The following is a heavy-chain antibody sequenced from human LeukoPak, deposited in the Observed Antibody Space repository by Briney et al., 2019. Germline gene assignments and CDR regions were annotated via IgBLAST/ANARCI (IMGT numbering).Heavy chain of an antibody. CDR2: ISSSSSYI. D-gene: IGHD6-19*01. CDR3: ARALSSGLDY. J-gene: IGHJ4*02. V-gene: IGHV3-21*01. Sequence: GGSLSLSCAASGFTFSSYSMNWVRQAPGKGLEWVSSISSSSSYIYYADSVKGRFTISRDNAKNSLYLQMNSLRAEDTAVYYCARALSSGLDYWGQGTLVTVSS. CDR1: GFTFSSYS.